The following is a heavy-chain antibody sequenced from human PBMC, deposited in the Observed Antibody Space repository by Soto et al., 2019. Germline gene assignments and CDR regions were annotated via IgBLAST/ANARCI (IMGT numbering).Heavy chain of an antibody. CDR2: ISSSGST. J-gene: IGHJ4*02. Sequence: SETLSLTCTVSGGSVSSSSNYWGWIRQPPGRGLEWIGCISSSGSTSYNPSLKSRVIISLDTSKNQFSLRLSSVTAADTAMYYCAGCRTDSCYGPLDYWGQGILVTVSS. CDR3: AGCRTDSCYGPLDY. CDR1: GGSVSSSSNY. D-gene: IGHD5-12*01. V-gene: IGHV4-39*07.